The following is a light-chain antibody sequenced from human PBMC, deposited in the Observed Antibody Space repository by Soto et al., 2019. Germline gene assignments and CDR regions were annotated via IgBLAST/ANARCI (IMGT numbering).Light chain of an antibody. J-gene: IGKJ2*01. CDR3: QQYDTSPYT. V-gene: IGKV3-20*01. Sequence: EIVLTQSPGTLSLSPGERATLSCRASQSVGSSYLAWYQQKPGQAPRLLIYGASSRATGFPDRFGGGGSGTDFTLTISRLEPGDFAVYYCQQYDTSPYTFGQGTKLEIK. CDR2: GAS. CDR1: QSVGSSY.